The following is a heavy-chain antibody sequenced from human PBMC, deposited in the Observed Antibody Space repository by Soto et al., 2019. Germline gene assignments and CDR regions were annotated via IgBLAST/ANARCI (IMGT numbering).Heavy chain of an antibody. CDR1: GGSMSSSSYY. D-gene: IGHD3-9*01. Sequence: SETLSLTCTVSGGSMSSSSYYWGWIRQPPGKGLEWIANMYFSGFYSGSTSYNPSLKSRVTISVDTSKNQFSLQVSSVTAADTAVYYCARGFDILTFGFCLDYWGQGTLVTVS. J-gene: IGHJ4*02. CDR3: ARGFDILTFGFCLDY. CDR2: MYFSGFYSGST. V-gene: IGHV4-39*01.